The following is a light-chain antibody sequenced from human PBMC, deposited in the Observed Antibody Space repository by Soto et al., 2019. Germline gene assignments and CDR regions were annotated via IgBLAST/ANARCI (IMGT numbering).Light chain of an antibody. J-gene: IGKJ4*01. V-gene: IGKV1-33*01. CDR3: QQYDKFPLT. CDR1: QDIPKY. CDR2: DGS. Sequence: DIQMTQSPSSLSASVVDRVTITCRASQDIPKYLSWYQQKPGTAHKVLISDGSNLQSGVTSRFSGSGSGTDFTFTISSLQPEDVATYYCQQYDKFPLTFGGGTKVDIK.